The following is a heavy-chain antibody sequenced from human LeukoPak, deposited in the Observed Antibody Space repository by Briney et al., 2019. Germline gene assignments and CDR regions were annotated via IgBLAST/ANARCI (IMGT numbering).Heavy chain of an antibody. CDR1: GYTFTSYG. D-gene: IGHD1-14*01. V-gene: IGHV1-18*01. CDR2: ISAYNGNT. CDR3: ARDHRWPGPGAFDY. Sequence: ASVKVSCKASGYTFTSYGISWVRQAPGQGLEWMGWISAYNGNTNYVQKRQGRVTMTTDTSTSTAYMELRSLRSDDTAVYYCARDHRWPGPGAFDYWGQGTLVTVSS. J-gene: IGHJ4*02.